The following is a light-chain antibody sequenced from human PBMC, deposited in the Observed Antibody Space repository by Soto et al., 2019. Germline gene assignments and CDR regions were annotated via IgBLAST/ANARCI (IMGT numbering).Light chain of an antibody. V-gene: IGLV2-14*01. CDR1: SGDIGANDY. Sequence: QSVLTQPASLSGSPGQSITISCTGTSGDIGANDYVSWYQQHPGKAPKLMIFEVTNRPSGVPNRFSGSKSGKTASLTISRLQTEDEADYYCSSYTTNNDLIFGGGTKVTVL. CDR3: SSYTTNNDLI. J-gene: IGLJ2*01. CDR2: EVT.